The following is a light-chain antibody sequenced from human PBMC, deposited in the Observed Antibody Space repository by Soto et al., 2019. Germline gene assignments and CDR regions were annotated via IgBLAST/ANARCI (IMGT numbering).Light chain of an antibody. J-gene: IGKJ1*01. CDR2: ADS. Sequence: DIQMTQSPSSLSASVGDRVTITCRASQGISNFLAWHQQKPGKVPKLLIYADSTLQSGVPSRFSGSGSGTDFTLTITSLQHEEVATYYCQKYNSAPWTCGQRTKVEIK. CDR3: QKYNSAPWT. V-gene: IGKV1-27*01. CDR1: QGISNF.